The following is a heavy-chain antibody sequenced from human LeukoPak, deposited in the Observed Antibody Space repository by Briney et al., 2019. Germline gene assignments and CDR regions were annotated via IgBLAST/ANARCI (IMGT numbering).Heavy chain of an antibody. V-gene: IGHV3-11*01. J-gene: IGHJ5*02. CDR2: ISSRGSTI. CDR1: GFTFSDYY. CDR3: ARVISSSSSGGDWFDP. Sequence: PGGSLRLSCAASGFTFSDYYMSWIRQAPGKGLEWVSYISSRGSTIYYADSVKGRFTISRDNAKNSLYLQMNSLRAEDTAVYYCARVISSSSSGGDWFDPWGQGTLVTVSS. D-gene: IGHD6-6*01.